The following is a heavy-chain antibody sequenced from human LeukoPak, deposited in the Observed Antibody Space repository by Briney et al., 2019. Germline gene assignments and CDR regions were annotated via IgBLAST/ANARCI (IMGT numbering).Heavy chain of an antibody. Sequence: GGSLRLSCAASGFTFSSYEMNWVRQAPGKGLEWVSYISSTGSLKYYAHSVKGRFTISRDNVRNSLYLRMNSLRVDDTAVYYCARDGAPRTDYWGQGTLVTVSS. D-gene: IGHD3-16*01. J-gene: IGHJ4*02. CDR1: GFTFSSYE. CDR2: ISSTGSLK. CDR3: ARDGAPRTDY. V-gene: IGHV3-48*03.